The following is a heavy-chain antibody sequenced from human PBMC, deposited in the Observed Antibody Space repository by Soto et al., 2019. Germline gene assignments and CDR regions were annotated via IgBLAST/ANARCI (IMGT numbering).Heavy chain of an antibody. J-gene: IGHJ6*02. CDR3: ARGRGIFGKSYYYYYGMDV. V-gene: IGHV4-34*01. CDR2: INHSGST. D-gene: IGHD3-3*01. Sequence: SLTCAVYGGSFSGYYWSWIRQPPGKGLEWIGEINHSGSTNSNPSLKSRVTISVDTSKNHFSRKLSSVTAADTAVYYRARGRGIFGKSYYYYYGMDVWGQGTTVTVSS. CDR1: GGSFSGYY.